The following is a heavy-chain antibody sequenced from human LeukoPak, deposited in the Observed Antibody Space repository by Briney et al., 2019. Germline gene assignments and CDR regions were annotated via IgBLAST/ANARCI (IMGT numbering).Heavy chain of an antibody. J-gene: IGHJ6*03. Sequence: GGYLRLSCAASGFTFSSYTMNWVRQPPGKGLEWVSNIGTSSTTIYYADSVKGRFTISRDNAKNSLYLQMNSLRADDTAVYYCARFAAGGSYYYYMDVWGKGTTVTVSS. V-gene: IGHV3-48*01. CDR3: ARFAAGGSYYYYMDV. CDR2: IGTSSTTI. D-gene: IGHD6-25*01. CDR1: GFTFSSYT.